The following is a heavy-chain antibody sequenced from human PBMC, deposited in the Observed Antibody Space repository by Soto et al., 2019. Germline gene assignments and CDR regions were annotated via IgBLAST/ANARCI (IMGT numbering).Heavy chain of an antibody. Sequence: GGSLRLSCAASGFTFSSYSMNWVRQAPGKGLEWVSYISSSSSTIYYADSVKGRFTISRDNAKNSLYLQMNSLRDEDTAVYYCARYPDTLIAARRGYYYYYGMDVWGQGTTVTVSS. CDR3: ARYPDTLIAARRGYYYYYGMDV. J-gene: IGHJ6*02. D-gene: IGHD6-6*01. CDR2: ISSSSSTI. CDR1: GFTFSSYS. V-gene: IGHV3-48*02.